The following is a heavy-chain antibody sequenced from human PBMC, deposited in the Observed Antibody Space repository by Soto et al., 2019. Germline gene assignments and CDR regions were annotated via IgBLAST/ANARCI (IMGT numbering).Heavy chain of an antibody. CDR2: ISGSGGST. D-gene: IGHD1-26*01. CDR1: GFTFSSYA. J-gene: IGHJ4*02. CDR3: ARRDSGNDYEN. Sequence: EVQLLESGGGLVQPGGSLRLSCAASGFTFSSYAMRWVRQAPVEGLEWVSAISGSGGSTYYEYSVKGRFTISRDKSKNPLYLQLNSLSAEDTAVYYCARRDSGNDYENWGQGTLVIVSS. V-gene: IGHV3-23*01.